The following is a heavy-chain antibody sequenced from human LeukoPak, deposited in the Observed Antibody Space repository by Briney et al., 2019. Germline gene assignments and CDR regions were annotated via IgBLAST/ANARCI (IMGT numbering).Heavy chain of an antibody. Sequence: SETLSLTCAVYGGSFSGYYWSWIRQPPGKGLEWIGEINHSGSTNYNPSLKSRVTISVDTSKNQFSLKLSSVTAADTAVYYGARCLLRWFRVVRAFDIWGQGTMVT. J-gene: IGHJ3*02. CDR2: INHSGST. V-gene: IGHV4-34*01. CDR3: ARCLLRWFRVVRAFDI. CDR1: GGSFSGYY. D-gene: IGHD3-10*01.